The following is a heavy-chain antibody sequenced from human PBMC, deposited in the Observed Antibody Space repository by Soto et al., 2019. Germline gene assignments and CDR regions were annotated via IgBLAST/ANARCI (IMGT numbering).Heavy chain of an antibody. V-gene: IGHV3-30*18. CDR2: ISYDGSNK. J-gene: IGHJ4*02. CDR1: GFPFNSYN. Sequence: QVQLVESGGGVVQPGRSLRLSCAASGFPFNSYNMHWVRQAPGKGLEWVAFISYDGSNKYYADSVKGRFTISRDNSKNTLFLQMNSLRAEDTGIFYCANDKGVTALKYYFDYWGQGTLVTVSS. D-gene: IGHD2-8*01. CDR3: ANDKGVTALKYYFDY.